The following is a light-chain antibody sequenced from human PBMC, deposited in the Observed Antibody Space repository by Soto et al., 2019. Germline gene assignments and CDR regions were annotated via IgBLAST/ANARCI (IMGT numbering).Light chain of an antibody. Sequence: EIVLTHSPDTLSLSPWERATLSCRASQTVSSNYLAWCQQRPGQAPRLLIYGASTRAAGIPDRFSGSGSGTDFTLTITRLEPEDSAVYFCQQYTGPPTTFGQGTRLEI. J-gene: IGKJ5*01. CDR1: QTVSSNY. CDR2: GAS. V-gene: IGKV3-20*01. CDR3: QQYTGPPTT.